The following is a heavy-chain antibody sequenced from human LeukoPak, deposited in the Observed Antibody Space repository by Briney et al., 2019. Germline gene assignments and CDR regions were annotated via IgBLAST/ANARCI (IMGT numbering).Heavy chain of an antibody. Sequence: KTSETLSLTCAVYGGPFSGYYWSWIRQPPGKGLEWIGEINHSGSTNYNPSLKSRVTISVDTSKNQFSLKLSSVTAADTAVYYCARGALFYYYDSSGYYYNWFDPWGQGTLATVSS. CDR3: ARGALFYYYDSSGYYYNWFDP. J-gene: IGHJ5*02. CDR1: GGPFSGYY. V-gene: IGHV4-34*01. CDR2: INHSGST. D-gene: IGHD3-22*01.